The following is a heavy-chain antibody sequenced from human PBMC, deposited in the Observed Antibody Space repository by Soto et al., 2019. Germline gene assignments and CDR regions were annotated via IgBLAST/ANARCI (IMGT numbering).Heavy chain of an antibody. J-gene: IGHJ4*02. CDR2: IWYDGSNK. Sequence: PGGSLRLSCAASGFTFSSYGMHWVRQAPGKGLEWVAVIWYDGSNKYYADSVKGRFTISRDNSKNTLYLQMNSLRAEDTAVYYWGSCVRIRWYFFDYWGEGTLVTVSS. V-gene: IGHV3-33*01. D-gene: IGHD2-15*01. CDR3: GSCVRIRWYFFDY. CDR1: GFTFSSYG.